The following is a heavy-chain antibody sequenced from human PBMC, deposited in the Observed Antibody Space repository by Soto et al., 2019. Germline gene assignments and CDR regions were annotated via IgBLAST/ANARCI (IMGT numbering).Heavy chain of an antibody. J-gene: IGHJ4*02. CDR2: ISYDGSNK. V-gene: IGHV3-30-3*01. D-gene: IGHD5-18*01. CDR1: GFTFSSYA. Sequence: GGSLRLSCAASGFTFSSYAMHWVRQAPGKGLEWVAVISYDGSNKYYADSVKGRFTISRDNSKNTLYLQMNSLRAEDTAIYYCARVYSSLSSYDYWGQGTLVTVSS. CDR3: ARVYSSLSSYDY.